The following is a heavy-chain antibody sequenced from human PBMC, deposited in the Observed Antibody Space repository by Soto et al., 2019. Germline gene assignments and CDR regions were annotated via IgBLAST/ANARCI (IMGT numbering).Heavy chain of an antibody. Sequence: GGSLRLSCAASGFTFSSYSMNWVRQAPGKGLEWVSSISSSSSYIYYADSVKGRFTISRDNAKNSLYLQMNSLRAEDTAVYYCARDKEGAAADAFDIWGQGTMVTVSS. CDR2: ISSSSSYI. D-gene: IGHD6-13*01. CDR3: ARDKEGAAADAFDI. J-gene: IGHJ3*02. CDR1: GFTFSSYS. V-gene: IGHV3-21*01.